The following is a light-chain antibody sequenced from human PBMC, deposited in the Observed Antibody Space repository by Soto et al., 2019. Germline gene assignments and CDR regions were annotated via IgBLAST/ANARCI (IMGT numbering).Light chain of an antibody. CDR2: DVT. CDR3: SSYTVSSAPVI. Sequence: QPVLTQPASVSGSPGQSITISCSGTSSDIGAYNYVSWYQQHPDKAPKLIIFDVTNRPSGVSGRFSGSKSANTASLTISGLQFEDEADYYCSSYTVSSAPVIFGGGTKVTVL. CDR1: SSDIGAYNY. J-gene: IGLJ2*01. V-gene: IGLV2-14*03.